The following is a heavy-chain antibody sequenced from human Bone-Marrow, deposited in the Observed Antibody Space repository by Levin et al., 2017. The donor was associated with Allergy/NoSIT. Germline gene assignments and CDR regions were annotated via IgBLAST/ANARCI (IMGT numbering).Heavy chain of an antibody. V-gene: IGHV4-38-2*01. Sequence: SETLSLTCAVSGYSINSGYYWAWIRQPPGKGLEWIGTISHSGDTYYNASLKSRVTMSRDTSKNQFSLKLSSVTAADTAVHFCARVFPYYYYGSGSFFIDYWGQGILVSVSS. J-gene: IGHJ4*02. CDR2: ISHSGDT. D-gene: IGHD3-10*01. CDR3: ARVFPYYYYGSGSFFIDY. CDR1: GYSINSGYY.